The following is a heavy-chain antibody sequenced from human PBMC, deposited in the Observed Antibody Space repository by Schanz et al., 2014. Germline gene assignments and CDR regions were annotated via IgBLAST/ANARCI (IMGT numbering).Heavy chain of an antibody. CDR3: ARPLGPNYYYYGLDV. J-gene: IGHJ6*02. V-gene: IGHV3-11*04. Sequence: QVQLVESGGGLVKPGGSPRLSCAASGFIFNDYYMNWIRQAPGKGLEWLSYISRDGTTSYYADSVKGRFTISRDNAKNTLYLQMNSLRAEDTAVYYCARPLGPNYYYYGLDVWGQGTTVTVSS. CDR2: ISRDGTTS. CDR1: GFIFNDYY.